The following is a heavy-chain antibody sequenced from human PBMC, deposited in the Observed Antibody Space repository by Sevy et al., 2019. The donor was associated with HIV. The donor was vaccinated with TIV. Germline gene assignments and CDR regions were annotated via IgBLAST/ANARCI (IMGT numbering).Heavy chain of an antibody. CDR3: ASVVKNDFWDGHVNYYGLDV. Sequence: GGSLRLSCAASGFTFNYAWMSWVRQAPGKGLEWVGRVKSKTDGGTADYAAHVKGRFTISRDDSENTLYLQMNSLKTEDTAVYYCASVVKNDFWDGHVNYYGLDVWGQGTTVTVSS. J-gene: IGHJ6*02. D-gene: IGHD3-3*01. V-gene: IGHV3-15*01. CDR1: GFTFNYAW. CDR2: VKSKTDGGTA.